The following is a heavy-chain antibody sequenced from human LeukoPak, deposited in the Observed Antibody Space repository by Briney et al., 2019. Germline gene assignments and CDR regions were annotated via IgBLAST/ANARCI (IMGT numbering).Heavy chain of an antibody. CDR2: IYTSGST. CDR1: GGSISSYY. CDR3: ARADYSTQNYYYFDY. D-gene: IGHD4-11*01. V-gene: IGHV4-4*07. J-gene: IGHJ4*02. Sequence: PSETLSLTYTVSGGSISSYYWSWIRQPAGKGLEWIGRIYTSGSTNYNPSLKSRVTISVDKSKNQFSLKLSSVTAADTAVYYCARADYSTQNYYYFDYWGQGTLVTVSS.